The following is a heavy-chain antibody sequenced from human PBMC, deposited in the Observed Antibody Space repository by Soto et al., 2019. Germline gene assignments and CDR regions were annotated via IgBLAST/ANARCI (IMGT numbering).Heavy chain of an antibody. CDR2: MNPNSGNT. V-gene: IGHV1-8*01. J-gene: IGHJ6*02. CDR3: ARMGGYSGYDSYYYYYGMDV. Sequence: ASVKVSCKASGYTFTSYDINWVRQATGQGLEWMGWMNPNSGNTGYAQKFQGRVTMTRNTSISTAYMELSSLRSEDTAVYYCARMGGYSGYDSYYYYYGMDVWGQGTTVTVSS. D-gene: IGHD5-12*01. CDR1: GYTFTSYD.